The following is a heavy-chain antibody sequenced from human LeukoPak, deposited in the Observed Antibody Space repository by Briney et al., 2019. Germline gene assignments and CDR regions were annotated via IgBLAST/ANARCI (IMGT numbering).Heavy chain of an antibody. V-gene: IGHV3-30*18. J-gene: IGHJ6*02. D-gene: IGHD5-24*01. Sequence: GGSLRLSCAASGFSFSNYGMHWVRQAPGKGLEWVAVISYDGSKKYYADSVKGRFTVSRDNSKNTLYLQMNTLRVEDMGLYYCAKDWRWNQDIYGMNVWGQGTTVIVSS. CDR1: GFSFSNYG. CDR2: ISYDGSKK. CDR3: AKDWRWNQDIYGMNV.